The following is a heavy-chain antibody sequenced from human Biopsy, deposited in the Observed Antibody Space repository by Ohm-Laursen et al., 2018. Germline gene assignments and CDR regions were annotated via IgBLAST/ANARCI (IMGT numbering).Heavy chain of an antibody. D-gene: IGHD6-19*01. V-gene: IGHV3-72*01. CDR2: TRNNGKTYTK. CDR3: ARDVGSSGWYYYGMDV. Sequence: SLRLSCAAFGFTFSSYAMAWFRQAPGKGLEWVGRTRNNGKTYTKEYAASVKGRFTISRDDSKNSLYLQMNSLKTEDTAVYFCARDVGSSGWYYYGMDVWGQGTTVTVSS. CDR1: GFTFSSYA. J-gene: IGHJ6*02.